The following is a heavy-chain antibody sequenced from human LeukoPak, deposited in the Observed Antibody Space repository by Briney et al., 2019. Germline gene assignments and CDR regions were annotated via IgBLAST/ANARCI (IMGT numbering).Heavy chain of an antibody. V-gene: IGHV1-69*13. CDR2: IIPIFGTA. CDR1: GGTFSSYA. Sequence: ASVKVSCKASGGTFSSYAISWVRQAPGQGLEWMGGIIPIFGTANYAQKFQGRVTITADESTSTAYMELSSLRSEDTAVYYCARDGCTNGVCYTHWYFDLWGRGTLVTVSS. J-gene: IGHJ2*01. CDR3: ARDGCTNGVCYTHWYFDL. D-gene: IGHD2-8*01.